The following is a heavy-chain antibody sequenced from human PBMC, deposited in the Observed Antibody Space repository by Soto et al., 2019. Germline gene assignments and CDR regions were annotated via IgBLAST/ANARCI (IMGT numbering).Heavy chain of an antibody. CDR3: ALFIPGGIRVRHDVLAF. CDR1: GYTFTSYG. Sequence: ASVKGSCKASGYTFTSYGISWVRQAPGQGLEWMGWISAYNGNTNYAQKLQGRVTMTTDKSKSTAYMELRSLRADDTAVYYFALFIPGGIRVRHDVLAFSGQGTMVTVSS. J-gene: IGHJ3*01. V-gene: IGHV1-18*01. CDR2: ISAYNGNT. D-gene: IGHD3-10*02.